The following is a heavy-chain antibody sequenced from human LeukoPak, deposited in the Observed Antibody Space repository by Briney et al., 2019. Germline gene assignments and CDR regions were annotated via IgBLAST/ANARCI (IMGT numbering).Heavy chain of an antibody. CDR1: GGSLNTSTL. V-gene: IGHV4-4*02. CDR3: APEVLGARAFEY. J-gene: IGHJ4*02. CDR2: GFHSGST. Sequence: SETLSLTCTVSGGSLNTSTLWSWVRQPPGRGLEGTGEGFHSGSTNYNPSLQRRLSISMDKSNNRSSLKLSSVTAPDTAVYYCAPEVLGARAFEYWGQGILVIVSS. D-gene: IGHD1-26*01.